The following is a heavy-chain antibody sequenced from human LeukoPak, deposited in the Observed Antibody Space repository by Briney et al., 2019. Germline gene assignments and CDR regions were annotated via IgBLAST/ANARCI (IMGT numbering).Heavy chain of an antibody. J-gene: IGHJ5*02. CDR3: ARGDYLDNWFDP. CDR1: GYTFTSYY. D-gene: IGHD4-11*01. Sequence: ASVKVSCKASGYTFTSYYMHWVRQAPGQGLEWMGIINPSGGSTSYAQKFQGRVTITRNTSMSTAYMELSSLRSEDTAVYYCARGDYLDNWFDPWGQGTLVTVSS. V-gene: IGHV1-46*01. CDR2: INPSGGST.